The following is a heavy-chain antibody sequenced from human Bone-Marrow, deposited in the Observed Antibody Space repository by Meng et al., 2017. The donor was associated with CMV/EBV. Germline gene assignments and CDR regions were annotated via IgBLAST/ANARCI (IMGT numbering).Heavy chain of an antibody. CDR3: ARDPEDDQLLTFDY. D-gene: IGHD2-2*01. J-gene: IGHJ4*02. V-gene: IGHV3-9*01. CDR1: GFTFDDYA. CDR2: ISWNSGSI. Sequence: SLKISCAASGFTFDDYAMHWVRQAPGKGLEWVSGISWNSGSIGYADSVKGRFTISRDNAKNSLYLQMNSLRAEDTAVYYCARDPEDDQLLTFDYWGQGTLVTVSS.